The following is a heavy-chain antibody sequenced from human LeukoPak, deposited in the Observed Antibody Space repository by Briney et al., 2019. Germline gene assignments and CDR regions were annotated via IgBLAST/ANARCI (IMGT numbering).Heavy chain of an antibody. Sequence: GGSLRLSCAASGFNFSSYSMNWVRQAPGKGLEWVSSISSSSSFRYYADSVKGRFTISRDNAKNSLYLQMNSLRAEDTAVYYCARTESGCSSTSCSTGYYYYYMDVWGKGTTVTVSS. CDR3: ARTESGCSSTSCSTGYYYYYMDV. D-gene: IGHD2-2*01. CDR2: ISSSSSFR. J-gene: IGHJ6*03. CDR1: GFNFSSYS. V-gene: IGHV3-21*01.